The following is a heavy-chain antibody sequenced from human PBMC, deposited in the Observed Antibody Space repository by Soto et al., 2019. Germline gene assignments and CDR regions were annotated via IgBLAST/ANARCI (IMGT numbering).Heavy chain of an antibody. CDR1: GYTFTGYY. CDR2: INPNSGGT. V-gene: IGHV1-2*04. Sequence: QVQLVQSGAEVKKPGASVKVSCKASGYTFTGYYMHWVRQAPGQGLELMGWINPNSGGTNYAQKVQGWVTMTRDTSISTAYMELSRLRSDDTAVYYCARGATIFGVVSGNWFDPWGQGTLVTVSS. J-gene: IGHJ5*02. D-gene: IGHD3-3*01. CDR3: ARGATIFGVVSGNWFDP.